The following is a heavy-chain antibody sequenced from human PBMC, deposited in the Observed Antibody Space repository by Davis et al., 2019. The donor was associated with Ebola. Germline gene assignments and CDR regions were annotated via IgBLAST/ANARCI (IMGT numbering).Heavy chain of an antibody. D-gene: IGHD1-26*01. J-gene: IGHJ4*02. CDR3: ARDINSGTSRTFDH. CDR2: IIPIFGTA. Sequence: SVKVSCKASGGTFSSYGINWVRQAPGQGLEWMGGIIPIFGTANYAQKFQGRVTISADESTSTAYMELSSLRSEDTAVYYCARDINSGTSRTFDHWGQGTLVTVSS. V-gene: IGHV1-69*13. CDR1: GGTFSSYG.